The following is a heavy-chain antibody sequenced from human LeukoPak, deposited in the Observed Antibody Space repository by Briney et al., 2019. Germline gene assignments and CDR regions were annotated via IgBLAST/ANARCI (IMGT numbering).Heavy chain of an antibody. CDR2: ISSSSSSI. Sequence: PGGSLSLSCAASGFIFSTYSINWVRQAPGKGLEWVSHISSSSSSIYYADSVKGRFSISRDNAKNSLYLQMNSLRDEDTAVYYCARSGYGSRWYFFDHWGQGTLVTVSS. V-gene: IGHV3-48*02. CDR1: GFIFSTYS. D-gene: IGHD6-13*01. J-gene: IGHJ4*02. CDR3: ARSGYGSRWYFFDH.